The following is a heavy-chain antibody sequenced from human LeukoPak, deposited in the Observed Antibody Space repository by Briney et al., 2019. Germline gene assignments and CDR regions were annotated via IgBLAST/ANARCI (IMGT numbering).Heavy chain of an antibody. CDR2: ISPSGDST. D-gene: IGHD6-13*01. CDR3: AKATYSSSWNLYFDY. CDR1: GFTFSSYV. Sequence: PGGPLRLSCAASGFTFSSYVMSWVRQAPGKGLEWVSVISPSGDSTYYADSVKGRFTISRDNSKNTLFLQMNSLRAEDTAVYYCAKATYSSSWNLYFDYWGQGTLVTVSA. V-gene: IGHV3-23*01. J-gene: IGHJ4*02.